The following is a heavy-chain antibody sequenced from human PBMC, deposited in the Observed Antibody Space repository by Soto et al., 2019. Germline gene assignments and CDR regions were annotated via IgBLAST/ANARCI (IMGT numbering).Heavy chain of an antibody. V-gene: IGHV4-39*01. CDR3: ARPKLPTFLAAFDI. J-gene: IGHJ3*02. D-gene: IGHD3-3*02. CDR1: GASISSGSYF. CDR2: IYSSGST. Sequence: PSETLSLTCTVSGASISSGSYFWGWIRQPPGKGLEWIGSIYSSGSTHYSPSLKSRVTISVDTSKNQLSLSLTSVTAADTAVYHCARPKLPTFLAAFDIWGQGIMVTVSS.